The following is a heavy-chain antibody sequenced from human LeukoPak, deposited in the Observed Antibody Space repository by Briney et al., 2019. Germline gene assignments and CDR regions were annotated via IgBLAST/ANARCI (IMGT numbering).Heavy chain of an antibody. CDR1: GFPFSDYY. Sequence: GSLRLSCAASGFPFSDYYMSWVRQAPGEGLEWVSAISGSGGSTYYADSVKGRFTISRDNSKNTLYLQMNSLRAEDTAVYYCAKGGVLFDYWGQGTLVTVSS. J-gene: IGHJ4*02. CDR3: AKGGVLFDY. D-gene: IGHD2-8*01. CDR2: ISGSGGST. V-gene: IGHV3-23*01.